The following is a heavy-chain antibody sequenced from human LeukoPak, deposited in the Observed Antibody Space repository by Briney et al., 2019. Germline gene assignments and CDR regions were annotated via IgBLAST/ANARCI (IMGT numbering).Heavy chain of an antibody. CDR1: GFTFNSYW. D-gene: IGHD2-8*01. J-gene: IGHJ3*02. V-gene: IGHV3-74*01. Sequence: GGSLRLSCAASGFTFNSYWMHWVRQAPGKGLVWVSRINSDGSGTSDADFVKGRFTISRDNSKNTLYLQMNSLRAEDTAMYYCARDRLTNDAFDIWGQGTMVTFSS. CDR2: INSDGSGT. CDR3: ARDRLTNDAFDI.